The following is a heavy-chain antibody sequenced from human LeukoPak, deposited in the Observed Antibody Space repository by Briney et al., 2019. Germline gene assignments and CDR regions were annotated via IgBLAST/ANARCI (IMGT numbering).Heavy chain of an antibody. V-gene: IGHV3-21*01. Sequence: PGGSLRLSCAASGFTFSSYSMNWVRQAPGRGLEWVSSISSSSYIYYADSVKGRFTISRDNAKNSLYLQMNSLRAEDTAVYYCARDNDYYDSSGYMDVWGKGTTVTVSS. CDR1: GFTFSSYS. CDR3: ARDNDYYDSSGYMDV. J-gene: IGHJ6*03. CDR2: ISSSSYI. D-gene: IGHD3-22*01.